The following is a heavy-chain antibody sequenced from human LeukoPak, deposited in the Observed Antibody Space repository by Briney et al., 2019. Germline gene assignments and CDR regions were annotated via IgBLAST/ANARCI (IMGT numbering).Heavy chain of an antibody. Sequence: SETLSLTCTVSGGSISSYYWSWIRQPPGKGLEWIGYIYYSGSTNYNPSLKSRVTISIDTSKNQFSLKLSSVTAADTAVYYCAGGGIQLFPQYYFDYWGQGTLVTVSS. J-gene: IGHJ4*02. CDR1: GGSISSYY. CDR3: AGGGIQLFPQYYFDY. D-gene: IGHD5-18*01. CDR2: IYYSGST. V-gene: IGHV4-59*01.